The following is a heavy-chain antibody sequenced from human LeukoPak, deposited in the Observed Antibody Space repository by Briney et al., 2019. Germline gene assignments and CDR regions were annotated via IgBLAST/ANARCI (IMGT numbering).Heavy chain of an antibody. J-gene: IGHJ4*02. V-gene: IGHV3-20*04. Sequence: PGGSLRLSCAASGFTFDDYGMSWVRQAPGKGLEWVSGINWNGGSTGCADSVKGRFTISGDNAKNSLYLQMNSLRAEDTAVYYCAKVGPHAYYYDSSGYYHYYFDYWGQGTLVTVSS. D-gene: IGHD3-22*01. CDR1: GFTFDDYG. CDR2: INWNGGST. CDR3: AKVGPHAYYYDSSGYYHYYFDY.